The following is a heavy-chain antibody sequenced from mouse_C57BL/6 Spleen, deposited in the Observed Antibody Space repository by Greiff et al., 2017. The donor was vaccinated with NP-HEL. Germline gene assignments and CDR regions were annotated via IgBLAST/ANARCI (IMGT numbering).Heavy chain of an antibody. D-gene: IGHD1-1*01. Sequence: QVQLKQSGAELVKPGASVKLSCKASGYTFTEYTIHWVKQRSGQGLEWIGWFYPGSGSIKYNEKFKDKATLTADKSSSTVYMELSRLTSEDSAVYFCARHPNYYGSSYGYYFDYWGQGTTLTVSS. J-gene: IGHJ2*01. CDR1: GYTFTEYT. CDR2: FYPGSGSI. CDR3: ARHPNYYGSSYGYYFDY. V-gene: IGHV1-62-2*01.